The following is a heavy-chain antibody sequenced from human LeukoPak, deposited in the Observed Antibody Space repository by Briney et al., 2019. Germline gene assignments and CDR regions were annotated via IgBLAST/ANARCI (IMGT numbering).Heavy chain of an antibody. CDR2: FIPILGTA. CDR3: AGIPVFGVVLHQEPV. D-gene: IGHD3-3*01. Sequence: ASVKVSCKASGVTFSDYALNWVRQAPGQGLEWMGVFIPILGTANSTQKFQGRLTITADISTNTVYMELSSLRFDDTAVYFCAGIPVFGVVLHQEPVWGKGTTVTVSS. CDR1: GVTFSDYA. J-gene: IGHJ6*03. V-gene: IGHV1-69*10.